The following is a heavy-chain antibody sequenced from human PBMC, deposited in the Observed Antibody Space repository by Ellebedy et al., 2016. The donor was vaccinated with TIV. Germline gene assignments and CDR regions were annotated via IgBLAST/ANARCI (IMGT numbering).Heavy chain of an antibody. CDR2: IDNAGDT. J-gene: IGHJ6*02. Sequence: GGSLRLXXAASGFTSSRYDMHWVRQSTRKGLEWVASIDNAGDTYYPGSVKGRFTISRENAKNSLYLQMNSLRVEDTAVYYCTRFEIISGGGYGMDVWGQGTTVTVSS. CDR1: GFTSSRYD. V-gene: IGHV3-13*01. CDR3: TRFEIISGGGYGMDV. D-gene: IGHD3-16*01.